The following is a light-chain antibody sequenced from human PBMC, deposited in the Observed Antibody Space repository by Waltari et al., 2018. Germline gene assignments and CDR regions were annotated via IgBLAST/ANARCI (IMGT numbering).Light chain of an antibody. J-gene: IGLJ3*02. CDR3: KSYTSSSTWV. CDR2: DVS. V-gene: IGLV2-14*01. Sequence: QSALTQPASVSGSPGQSISISCTGTSSDIGRYNYVFWYQQHPGKAPKVMIYDVSDRPSGVSNRFSGSKSGNTASLTISGLQAEDEADYYCKSYTSSSTWVFGGGTKLTVL. CDR1: SSDIGRYNY.